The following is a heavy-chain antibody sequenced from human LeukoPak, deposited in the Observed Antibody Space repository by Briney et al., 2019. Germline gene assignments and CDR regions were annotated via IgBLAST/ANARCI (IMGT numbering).Heavy chain of an antibody. CDR3: AKQVSSSPEGRDYYYYGMDV. V-gene: IGHV3-23*01. Sequence: GGSLRLSCAASGFTFSSYAMSWVRQAPGKGLEWVSAISGSGGSTYYADSVKGRFTISRDNSKNTLYLQMNSLRAEDTAVYYCAKQVSSSPEGRDYYYYGMDVWGQGTTVTVSS. CDR2: ISGSGGST. D-gene: IGHD6-13*01. J-gene: IGHJ6*02. CDR1: GFTFSSYA.